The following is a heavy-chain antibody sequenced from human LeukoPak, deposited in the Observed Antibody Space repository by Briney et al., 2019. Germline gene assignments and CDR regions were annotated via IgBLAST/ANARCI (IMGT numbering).Heavy chain of an antibody. D-gene: IGHD6-13*01. V-gene: IGHV3-23*01. J-gene: IGHJ4*02. CDR1: GFPFSSHG. Sequence: GSLRLSCAGSGFPFSSHGMNWVRQAPGKGLEWVSGISPGGGPTYYADSVKGRFTISRDNSKNTLYLQMNSLRAEDTAVYYCARGGVYSPFDYWGQGTLVTVSS. CDR3: ARGGVYSPFDY. CDR2: ISPGGGPT.